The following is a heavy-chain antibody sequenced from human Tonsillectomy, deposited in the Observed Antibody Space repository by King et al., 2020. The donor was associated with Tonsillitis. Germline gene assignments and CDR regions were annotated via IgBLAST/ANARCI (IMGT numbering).Heavy chain of an antibody. CDR2: IYYSGST. Sequence: LQLQESGPGLVKPSETLSLTCTVSGGSISSYYWSWIRQPPGKGLEWIGYIYYSGSTNYNPSLKSRVIISVDTSKNQFSLKLSSVTAADTAVYYCARQGAWILPIWGQGTLVTVSS. V-gene: IGHV4-59*08. J-gene: IGHJ4*02. CDR3: ARQGAWILPI. D-gene: IGHD5-18*01. CDR1: GGSISSYY.